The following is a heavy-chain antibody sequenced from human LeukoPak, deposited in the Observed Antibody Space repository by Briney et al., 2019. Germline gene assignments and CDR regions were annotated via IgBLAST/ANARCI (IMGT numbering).Heavy chain of an antibody. CDR1: GGSFSGYY. J-gene: IGHJ4*02. Sequence: PSETLSLTCAVYGGSFSGYYWSWIRQPPGKGLEWIGEINHSGSTNYNPSLKSRVTISVDTSKNQFSLKLSSVTAADTAVYYCARSDCSTTYCYPFDFWGQGTLVTVSS. CDR2: INHSGST. CDR3: ARSDCSTTYCYPFDF. D-gene: IGHD2-2*01. V-gene: IGHV4-34*01.